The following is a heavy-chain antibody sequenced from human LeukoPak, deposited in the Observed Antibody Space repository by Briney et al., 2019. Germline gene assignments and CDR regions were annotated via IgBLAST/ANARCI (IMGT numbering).Heavy chain of an antibody. Sequence: PSETLSLTCTVSGGSISSGDYYWSWIRQPPGKGLEWIGYIYYSGSTYYNPSLKSRVTISVDTSKNQFSLKLSSVTAADTAVYYCARDSLLHPDYFDYWGQGTLVTVSS. CDR3: ARDSLLHPDYFDY. CDR2: IYYSGST. D-gene: IGHD4-11*01. CDR1: GGSISSGDYY. J-gene: IGHJ4*02. V-gene: IGHV4-30-4*01.